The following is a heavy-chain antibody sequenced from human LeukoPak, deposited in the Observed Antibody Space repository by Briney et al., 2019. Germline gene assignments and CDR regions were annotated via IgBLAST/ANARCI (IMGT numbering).Heavy chain of an antibody. J-gene: IGHJ3*02. CDR3: ARGALASEATFDT. CDR2: IFYSGRT. D-gene: IGHD6-6*01. CDR1: GGSINRHC. V-gene: IGHV4-59*11. Sequence: PSETLSLTCAVSGGSINRHCWSWIRQPPGKGLEWVGYIFYSGRTNYNPSLKSRLTMSVDTSKNQFSLNLRSATAADTAVYYCARGALASEATFDTWGQGTFVTVSS.